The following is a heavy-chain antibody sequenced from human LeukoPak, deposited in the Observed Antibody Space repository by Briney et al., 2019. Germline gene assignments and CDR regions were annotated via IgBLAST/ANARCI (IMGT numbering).Heavy chain of an antibody. CDR1: GFTFSRSG. CDR3: ASGDTTGYSGDAFNI. Sequence: GRSLRLSCVASGFTFSRSGMHWVRQAPGKGLEWVAIIWYDGSNKYYADSVKGRFTISRDTSKNTLYLQMDSLRAEDTAVYYCASGDTTGYSGDAFNIWGQGTMVTVSS. CDR2: IWYDGSNK. J-gene: IGHJ3*02. V-gene: IGHV3-33*03. D-gene: IGHD3-22*01.